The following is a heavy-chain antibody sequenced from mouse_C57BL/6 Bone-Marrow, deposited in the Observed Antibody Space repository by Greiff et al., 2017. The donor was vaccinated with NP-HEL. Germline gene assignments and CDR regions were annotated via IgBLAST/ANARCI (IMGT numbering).Heavy chain of an antibody. V-gene: IGHV3-6*01. J-gene: IGHJ3*01. CDR3: ARLYYDDDGAY. D-gene: IGHD2-4*01. CDR2: ISYDGSN. Sequence: EVQLVESGPGLVKPSQSLSLTCSVTGYSITSGYYWNWIRQFPGNKLEWMGYISYDGSNNYNPPLKNRISITRDTSKNQFFLKLNSVTTEDTATYYCARLYYDDDGAYWGQGTLVTVSA. CDR1: GYSITSGYY.